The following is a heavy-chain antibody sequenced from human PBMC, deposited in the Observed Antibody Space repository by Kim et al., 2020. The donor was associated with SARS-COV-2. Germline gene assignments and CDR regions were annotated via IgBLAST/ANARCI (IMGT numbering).Heavy chain of an antibody. J-gene: IGHJ4*02. CDR3: AKAGSGWSSFDY. Sequence: DADSVKGRFSISRDNSKNTLYLQMNSLRDEDTAVYYCAKAGSGWSSFDYWGQGTLVTVSS. D-gene: IGHD6-19*01. V-gene: IGHV3-23*01.